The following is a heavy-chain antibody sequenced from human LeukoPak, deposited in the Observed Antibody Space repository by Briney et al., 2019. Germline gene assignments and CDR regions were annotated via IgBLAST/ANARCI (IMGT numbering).Heavy chain of an antibody. V-gene: IGHV1-46*01. D-gene: IGHD3-22*01. Sequence: ASVKVSCKASGYTFTSYYMHWVRQAPGQGLEWMGIINPSGGSTSYAQKFQGRVTMTRDTSTSTVYMELSSLRSEDTAVYYCARGSGSKFGKYYFDYWGQGTLVTVSS. CDR2: INPSGGST. CDR1: GYTFTSYY. CDR3: ARGSGSKFGKYYFDY. J-gene: IGHJ4*02.